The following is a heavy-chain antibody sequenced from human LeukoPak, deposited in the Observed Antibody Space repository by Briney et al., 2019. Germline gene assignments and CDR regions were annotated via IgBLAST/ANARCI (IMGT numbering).Heavy chain of an antibody. CDR1: GFTFSRHW. V-gene: IGHV3-7*01. D-gene: IGHD2-8*02. CDR2: IKQDGSER. Sequence: SGGSLRLSCATSGFTFSRHWMTWVRQAPGKGPEWVANIKQDGSERYYVHSVRGRFTISRDNAKNALYLQMNSLRAEDTAVYYCARDGGHSTDLDYWGQGILVTVSS. J-gene: IGHJ4*02. CDR3: ARDGGHSTDLDY.